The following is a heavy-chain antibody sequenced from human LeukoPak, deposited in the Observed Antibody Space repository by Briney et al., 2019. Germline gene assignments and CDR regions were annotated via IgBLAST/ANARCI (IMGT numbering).Heavy chain of an antibody. CDR3: ARVPGQLWFSWWFDP. D-gene: IGHD5-18*01. CDR2: INHSGST. Sequence: TSETLTLICALYGGSFSGYYWRGIRQPPGKGLEWIGEINHSGSTNYNPSLKSRVTISVDTSKNQFSLKLSSVTAADTAVYYCARVPGQLWFSWWFDPWGQGTLVTVSS. V-gene: IGHV4-34*01. J-gene: IGHJ5*02. CDR1: GGSFSGYY.